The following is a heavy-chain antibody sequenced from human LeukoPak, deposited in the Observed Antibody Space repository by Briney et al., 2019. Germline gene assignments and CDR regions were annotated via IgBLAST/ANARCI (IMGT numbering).Heavy chain of an antibody. CDR2: TYYRSKWYN. V-gene: IGHV6-1*01. Sequence: SRTLSLTCAISGDSVSSNSAAWNWVRKSPSRGLEWLGRTYYRSKWYNDYAVSMKSRITINPDTSKDQFSLQLNSVTPEDTAVYYCARDAGSGWSSFDYWGQGTLVTVSS. CDR1: GDSVSSNSAA. J-gene: IGHJ4*02. D-gene: IGHD6-19*01. CDR3: ARDAGSGWSSFDY.